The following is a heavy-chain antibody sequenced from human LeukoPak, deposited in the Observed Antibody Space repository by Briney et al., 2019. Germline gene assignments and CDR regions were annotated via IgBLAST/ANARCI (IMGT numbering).Heavy chain of an antibody. D-gene: IGHD4-23*01. Sequence: PSETLSLTCTVSGGSTSRSNYYGGWIRQPPGKGLEWIGSIFYSGTTHYNPSLKSRVTISVDTSKNQFSLKLSSVTAADTAVYYCARLSNYGGHSGDGYWGQGTLVTVSS. CDR2: IFYSGTT. CDR1: GGSTSRSNYY. J-gene: IGHJ4*02. V-gene: IGHV4-39*01. CDR3: ARLSNYGGHSGDGY.